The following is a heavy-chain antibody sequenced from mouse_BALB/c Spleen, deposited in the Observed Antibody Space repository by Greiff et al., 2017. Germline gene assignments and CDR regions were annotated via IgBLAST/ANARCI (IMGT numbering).Heavy chain of an antibody. CDR3: ARSQRAYAMDY. D-gene: IGHD3-3*01. CDR1: GYSITSDYA. CDR2: ISYSGST. Sequence: EVKLQESGPGLVKPSQSLSLTCTVTGYSITSDYAWNWIRQFPGNKLEWMGYISYSGSTSYNPSLKSRISITRDTSKNQFFLQLNSVTTEDTATYYCARSQRAYAMDYWGQGTSVTVSS. V-gene: IGHV3-2*02. J-gene: IGHJ4*01.